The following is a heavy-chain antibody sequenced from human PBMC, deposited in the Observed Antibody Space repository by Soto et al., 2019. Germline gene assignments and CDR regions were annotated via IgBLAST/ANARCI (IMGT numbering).Heavy chain of an antibody. D-gene: IGHD6-13*01. V-gene: IGHV3-30-3*01. Sequence: PGGSLRLSCAASGFTFSSYAMHWVRQAPGKGLEWVAVISYDGSNKYYADSVKGRFTISRDNSKNTLYLQMNSLRAEDTAVYYCARDWVAAAGPDAFDIWGQGQWSPSPQ. J-gene: IGHJ3*02. CDR2: ISYDGSNK. CDR1: GFTFSSYA. CDR3: ARDWVAAAGPDAFDI.